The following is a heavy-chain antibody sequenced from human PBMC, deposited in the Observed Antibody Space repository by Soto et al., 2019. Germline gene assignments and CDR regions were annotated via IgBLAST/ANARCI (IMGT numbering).Heavy chain of an antibody. CDR3: AHRRSGYYGSGWGWFDP. CDR2: IYWDDDK. Sequence: QITLKESGPPLVKPTQTLTLTCTFSGFSLSTSGVGVGWIRQPPGKALEWLALIYWDDDKRYSPSLKSRLTITKDTSKNQVVLTMTNMDPVDTATYYCAHRRSGYYGSGWGWFDPWGQGTLVTVSS. J-gene: IGHJ5*02. D-gene: IGHD3-10*01. V-gene: IGHV2-5*02. CDR1: GFSLSTSGVG.